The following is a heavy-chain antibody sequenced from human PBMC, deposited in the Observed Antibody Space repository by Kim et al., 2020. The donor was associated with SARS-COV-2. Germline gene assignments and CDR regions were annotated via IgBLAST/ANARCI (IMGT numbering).Heavy chain of an antibody. D-gene: IGHD3-10*01. J-gene: IGHJ4*02. Sequence: SETLSLTCTVSGGSISSGDYYWSWIRQHPGKGLEWVGYIYYSGTTFYNPSLKSRVTISVDTSKNQFSLKVSSVTAADTAVYYCARDTMVRGIDYWGQGTLVTVSS. CDR3: ARDTMVRGIDY. CDR2: IYYSGTT. V-gene: IGHV4-31*03. CDR1: GGSISSGDYY.